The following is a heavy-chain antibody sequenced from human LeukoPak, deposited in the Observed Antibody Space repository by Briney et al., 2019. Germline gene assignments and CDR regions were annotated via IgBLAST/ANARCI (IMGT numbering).Heavy chain of an antibody. Sequence: ASVKVSCKASGYTFTSYYMHWVRQAPGQGLEWMGIINPSGGSTNYAQKFQGRITMTRDTSTSTVYMELSSLRSEDTAVYYCAKPSFYDTDAFDIWGQGTMVTVSS. CDR3: AKPSFYDTDAFDI. J-gene: IGHJ3*02. CDR1: GYTFTSYY. V-gene: IGHV1-46*01. D-gene: IGHD2/OR15-2a*01. CDR2: INPSGGST.